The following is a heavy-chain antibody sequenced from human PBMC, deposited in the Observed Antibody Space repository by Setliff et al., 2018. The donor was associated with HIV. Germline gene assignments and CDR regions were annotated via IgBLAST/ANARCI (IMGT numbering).Heavy chain of an antibody. CDR1: GGSFSDYY. CDR2: IKHSGST. CDR3: ASGGYYGSGSYYGGWFDP. J-gene: IGHJ5*02. Sequence: LSLTCAVHGGSFSDYYWTWIRQPPGKGLEWIGEIKHSGSTNYNPSLKSRVTISVDTSKNQFSLKLSSVTAADTAVYYCASGGYYGSGSYYGGWFDPWGQGTRVTVSS. V-gene: IGHV4-34*01. D-gene: IGHD3-10*01.